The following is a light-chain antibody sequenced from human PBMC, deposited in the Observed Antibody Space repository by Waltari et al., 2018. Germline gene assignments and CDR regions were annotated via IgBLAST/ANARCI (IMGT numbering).Light chain of an antibody. CDR2: DAS. CDR3: QQRSNWPWT. Sequence: EIVLTQSPATLSLSPGERATLSCRASQSVNSYLAWYQQKPGQAPRLLIYDASNRATGIPARFSGSGSGTDFTLSISSPEPEDFAVYYCQQRSNWPWTFGQGTKVEIK. V-gene: IGKV3-11*01. J-gene: IGKJ1*01. CDR1: QSVNSY.